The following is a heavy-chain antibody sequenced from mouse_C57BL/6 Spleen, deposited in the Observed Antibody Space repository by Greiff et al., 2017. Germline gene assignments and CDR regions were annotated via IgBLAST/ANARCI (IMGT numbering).Heavy chain of an antibody. CDR1: GYTFTSYW. CDR2: IHPSDSDT. V-gene: IGHV1-74*01. CDR3: AIDDSSGFAY. Sequence: QVQLQQPGAELVKPGASVKVSCKASGYTFTSYWMPWVKQRPGQGLEWIGRIHPSDSDTNYNQQFKGKATLTVDKSSSTAYMPLSILTSEDSAVYDCAIDDSSGFAYWGQGTLVTVSA. J-gene: IGHJ3*01. D-gene: IGHD2-13*01.